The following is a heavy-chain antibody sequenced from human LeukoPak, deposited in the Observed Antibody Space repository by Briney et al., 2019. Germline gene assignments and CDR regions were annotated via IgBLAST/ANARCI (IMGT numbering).Heavy chain of an antibody. CDR1: GFIFSDFQ. Sequence: PGGSLRLSCAASGFIFSDFQMSWIRQAPGKGLEWISYISSSGNTRHYADSVQGRFTSPRDNAKKSLFLQMNSLRAEDTAVYYCARYSGYSYGLYWGQGILVTVSS. CDR3: ARYSGYSYGLY. CDR2: ISSSGNTR. J-gene: IGHJ4*02. D-gene: IGHD5-18*01. V-gene: IGHV3-11*04.